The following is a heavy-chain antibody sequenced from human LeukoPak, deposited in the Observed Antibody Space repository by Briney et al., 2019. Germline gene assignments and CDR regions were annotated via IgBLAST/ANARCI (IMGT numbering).Heavy chain of an antibody. CDR2: IYYSGST. D-gene: IGHD4-23*01. J-gene: IGHJ4*02. CDR3: ARVDYGGNSAWFDY. Sequence: SETLSLTCTVSGGSISSYYWSWIRQPPGKGLEWIGYIYYSGSTNYNPSLKSRVTISVDTSKNQFSLKLSSVTAADTAVYYCARVDYGGNSAWFDYWGQGTLVTVSS. CDR1: GGSISSYY. V-gene: IGHV4-59*08.